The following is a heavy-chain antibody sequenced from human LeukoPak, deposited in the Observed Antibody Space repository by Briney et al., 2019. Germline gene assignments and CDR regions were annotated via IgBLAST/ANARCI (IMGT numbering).Heavy chain of an antibody. Sequence: SETLSLTCTVSGGSISSGDYYWSWIRQPPGKGLEWIGYIYYSGSTYYNPSLKSRVTISEDTSKDQFSLKLSSVTAADTAVYYCARAGVDYYDSSGYFIPFDYWGQGTLVTVSS. D-gene: IGHD3-22*01. CDR2: IYYSGST. CDR3: ARAGVDYYDSSGYFIPFDY. CDR1: GGSISSGDYY. J-gene: IGHJ4*02. V-gene: IGHV4-30-4*08.